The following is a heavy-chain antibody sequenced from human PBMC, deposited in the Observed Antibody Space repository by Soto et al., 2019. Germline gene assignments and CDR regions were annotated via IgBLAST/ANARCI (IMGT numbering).Heavy chain of an antibody. V-gene: IGHV3-23*01. CDR3: AKNRGHEPPYYSDC. CDR1: GFTFSNYA. CDR2: IYGGGDGT. Sequence: EVLLLESGGGLVQPGGSLRLSCAASGFTFSNYAVNWVRQAPGKGLEWVSTIYGGGDGTHYADSVKGRFTISRDNSKNTLYLQMNSLRAEDTAVYYCAKNRGHEPPYYSDCWGQGTLVTVSS. J-gene: IGHJ4*02.